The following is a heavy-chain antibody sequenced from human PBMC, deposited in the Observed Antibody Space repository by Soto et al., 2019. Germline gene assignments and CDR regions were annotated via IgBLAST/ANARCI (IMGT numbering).Heavy chain of an antibody. CDR2: IYYSGST. Sequence: PSETLSLTCTVSGGSISSGDYYWSWIRQPPGKGLEWIGYIYYSGSTYYNPSLKSRVTISVDTSKNQFSLKLSSVTAADTAVYYCARGVSEYYYDSSGYYYYFDYWGQGTLVTV. J-gene: IGHJ4*02. V-gene: IGHV4-30-4*01. D-gene: IGHD3-22*01. CDR1: GGSISSGDYY. CDR3: ARGVSEYYYDSSGYYYYFDY.